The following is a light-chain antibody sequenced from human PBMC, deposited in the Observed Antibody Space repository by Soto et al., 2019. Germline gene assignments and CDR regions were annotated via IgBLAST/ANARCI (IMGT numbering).Light chain of an antibody. Sequence: QSVLTQPASVSGSPGQSITISCTGTSSDVGSYNLVSWYQQHPGKAPKLMIYEGSTRPSGVSNRFSGSKSGNTASLTISGLQAEDEADYYCCSYAGSSTFYVFGTGTKVTVL. CDR2: EGS. V-gene: IGLV2-23*01. J-gene: IGLJ1*01. CDR3: CSYAGSSTFYV. CDR1: SSDVGSYNL.